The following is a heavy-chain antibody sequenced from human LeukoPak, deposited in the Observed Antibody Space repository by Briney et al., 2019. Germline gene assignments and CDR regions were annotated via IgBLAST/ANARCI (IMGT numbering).Heavy chain of an antibody. CDR3: ARGNYDSSGSAHFDY. CDR1: GGSFSGYY. CDR2: INHSGST. D-gene: IGHD3-22*01. J-gene: IGHJ4*02. Sequence: SETLSLTCAVYGGSFSGYYWSWIRQPPGRGLEWIGEINHSGSTNYNPSLKSRVTISVDTSKNQFSLKLSSVTAADTAVYYCARGNYDSSGSAHFDYWGQGTLVTVSS. V-gene: IGHV4-34*01.